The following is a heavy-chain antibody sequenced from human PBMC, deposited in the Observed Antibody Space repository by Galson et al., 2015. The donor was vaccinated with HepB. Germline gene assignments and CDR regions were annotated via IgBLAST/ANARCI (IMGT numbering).Heavy chain of an antibody. CDR3: AKGIPLVRVGMDV. V-gene: IGHV3-23*01. Sequence: FLRLSCAASGFTYSSYGLSWVRQAPGKGLEWVSSIDGSGAYKYHADSVKGRFTISRDNSMNTLYLQMDSLRAEDTAIYHCAKGIPLVRVGMDVWGQGTTVTVSS. CDR1: GFTYSSYG. D-gene: IGHD3-10*01. CDR2: IDGSGAYK. J-gene: IGHJ6*02.